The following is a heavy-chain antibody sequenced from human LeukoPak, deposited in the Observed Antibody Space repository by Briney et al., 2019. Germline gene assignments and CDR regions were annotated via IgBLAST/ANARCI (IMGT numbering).Heavy chain of an antibody. D-gene: IGHD3-22*01. J-gene: IGHJ6*02. Sequence: SETLSLTCAVYGGSFSGYYWSWIRQPPGKGLEWIGEINHSGSTNYNPSLKSRVTISVDTSKNQFSLKLSSVTAADTAVYYCARGNDTAPYYYYGMDVWGQGTTVPVSS. CDR3: ARGNDTAPYYYYGMDV. V-gene: IGHV4-34*01. CDR1: GGSFSGYY. CDR2: INHSGST.